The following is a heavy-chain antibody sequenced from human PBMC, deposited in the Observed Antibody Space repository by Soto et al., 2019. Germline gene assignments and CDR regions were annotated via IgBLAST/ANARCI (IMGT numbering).Heavy chain of an antibody. CDR2: ISAYNGNT. V-gene: IGHV1-18*01. CDR3: ARVGYSYGKNHEDWFDP. J-gene: IGHJ5*02. Sequence: QVPLVQSGAEVKKPGASVKVSCKASGYTFTSYGISWVRQAPGQGLEWMGWISAYNGNTNYAQKLQGRVTMTTDTSTSTAYMELRSLRSDDTAVYYCARVGYSYGKNHEDWFDPWGQGTLVTVSS. CDR1: GYTFTSYG. D-gene: IGHD5-18*01.